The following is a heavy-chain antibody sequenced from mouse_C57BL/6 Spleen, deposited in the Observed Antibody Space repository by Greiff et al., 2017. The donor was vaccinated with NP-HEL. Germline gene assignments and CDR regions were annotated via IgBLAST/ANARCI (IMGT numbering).Heavy chain of an antibody. CDR3: AVNYYGSSFDY. D-gene: IGHD1-1*01. J-gene: IGHJ2*01. CDR2: IHPNSGST. Sequence: QVQLQQSGAELVKPGASVKLSCKASGYTFTSYWMHWVKQRPGQGLEWIGMIHPNSGSTNYNEKFKSKATLTVDKSSSTAYMQLSSLTSEDSAVYYCAVNYYGSSFDYWGQGTTLTVSS. CDR1: GYTFTSYW. V-gene: IGHV1-64*01.